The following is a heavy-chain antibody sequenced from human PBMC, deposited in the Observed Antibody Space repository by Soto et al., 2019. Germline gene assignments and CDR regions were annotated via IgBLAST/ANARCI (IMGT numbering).Heavy chain of an antibody. J-gene: IGHJ4*02. Sequence: QVQLVESGGGLVKPGGSLRLSCFTSGFTFKDYYMGWIRQAPGKGLEWLSYISSSGDAIYYADSVKGRFTTSRDNTKNSLMMEMNSLSVDDSAVYYCARGSRHRFLEWLLFAYWGQGALVTVS. D-gene: IGHD3-3*01. CDR2: ISSSGDAI. CDR1: GFTFKDYY. CDR3: ARGSRHRFLEWLLFAY. V-gene: IGHV3-11*01.